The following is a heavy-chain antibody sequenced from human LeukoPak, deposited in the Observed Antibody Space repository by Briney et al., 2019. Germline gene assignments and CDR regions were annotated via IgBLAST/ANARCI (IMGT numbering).Heavy chain of an antibody. J-gene: IGHJ6*02. CDR1: GFTFSSYG. CDR2: ISYDGSNK. V-gene: IGHV3-30*03. D-gene: IGHD6-13*01. Sequence: GRSLRLSCAASGFTFSSYGMHWVRQAPGKGLEWVAVISYDGSNKYYADSVKGRFTISRDNSKNTLYLQMNSLRAEDTAVYYCARVDSSSWFYYGMDVWGQGTTVTVSS. CDR3: ARVDSSSWFYYGMDV.